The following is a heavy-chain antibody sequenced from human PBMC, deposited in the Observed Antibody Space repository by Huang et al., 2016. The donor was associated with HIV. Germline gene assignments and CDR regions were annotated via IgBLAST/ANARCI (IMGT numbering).Heavy chain of an antibody. CDR2: VTSSSGSI. Sequence: EVQLMASGGGLVQPGGSLRLSCAASGFTFSTYNMNWVRQAPGKGLEGVSYVTSSSGSIYYADSGKGRVTISRDNAKNSLYLQMNSLRAEDTAVYYCARFGSYYYGSGSYLDAFDIWGQGTMVTVSS. CDR1: GFTFSTYN. J-gene: IGHJ3*02. CDR3: ARFGSYYYGSGSYLDAFDI. D-gene: IGHD3-10*01. V-gene: IGHV3-48*01.